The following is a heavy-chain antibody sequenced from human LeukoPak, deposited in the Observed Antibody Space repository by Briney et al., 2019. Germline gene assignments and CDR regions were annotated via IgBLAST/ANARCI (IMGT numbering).Heavy chain of an antibody. CDR3: ASGKETSMAQGY. Sequence: GGSLRLSCAVSGFTVSSNYMTWVRQAPGKGLEWVSVIYSGGSIYYADSVKGRFTISRDISKNTMDLQLNSLRAEDTAVYYCASGKETSMAQGYWGQGTLVTVSS. CDR2: IYSGGSI. V-gene: IGHV3-53*01. CDR1: GFTVSSNY. J-gene: IGHJ4*02. D-gene: IGHD5-18*01.